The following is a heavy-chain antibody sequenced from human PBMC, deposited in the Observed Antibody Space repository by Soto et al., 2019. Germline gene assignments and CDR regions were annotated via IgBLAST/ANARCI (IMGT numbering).Heavy chain of an antibody. CDR3: ARSLVHNWNYHY. V-gene: IGHV1-69*13. D-gene: IGHD1-7*01. CDR2: IIPIFGTA. Sequence: SVKVSCKASGGTLSSYAVSWVRQAPGQGLEWMGGIIPIFGTANYAQKFQGRVTITADESTSTAYMELSSLRSEDTAVYYCARSLVHNWNYHYWGQGTLVTVSS. CDR1: GGTLSSYA. J-gene: IGHJ4*02.